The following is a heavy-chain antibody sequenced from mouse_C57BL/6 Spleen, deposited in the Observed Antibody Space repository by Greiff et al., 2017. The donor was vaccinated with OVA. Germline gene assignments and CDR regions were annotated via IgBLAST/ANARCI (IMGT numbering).Heavy chain of an antibody. V-gene: IGHV1-53*01. D-gene: IGHD6-5*01. CDR1: GYTFTSYW. J-gene: IGHJ3*01. Sequence: QVQLQQPGPDLVKPGASVKLSCKASGYTFTSYWMHWVKQRPGQGLEWIGNINPSNGGTNYNEKFKRKATLTVDKSSSTAYMQLSSLTSEDSAVYYCARYAVGGYLAYWGQGTLVTVSA. CDR2: INPSNGGT. CDR3: ARYAVGGYLAY.